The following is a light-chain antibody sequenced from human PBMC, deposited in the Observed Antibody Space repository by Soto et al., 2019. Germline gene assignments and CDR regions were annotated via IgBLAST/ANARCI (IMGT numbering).Light chain of an antibody. CDR3: SSYTSSSTLV. CDR1: SSEVGGYNY. V-gene: IGLV2-14*01. J-gene: IGLJ2*01. CDR2: DVS. Sequence: QSALTQPASVSGSPGQSITISCTGTSSEVGGYNYVSWYQQHPGKAPKLMIYDVSNRPSGVSNRFSGSKSGNTASLTISGLQAEDEADYYCSSYTSSSTLVFGGGTKVTDL.